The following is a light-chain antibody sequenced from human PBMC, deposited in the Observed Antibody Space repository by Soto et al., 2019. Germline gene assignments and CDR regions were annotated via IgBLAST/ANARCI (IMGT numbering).Light chain of an antibody. Sequence: IQLTQSPSSLSASLGDRVTITWRASQGISSYLNWYQQKPGKAPKLLIYAASSLQSGVPSRFSGSGYGTDFNLTISSLETEDFAVYYCQQRSNWPLTFGGGTKVDIK. CDR1: QGISSY. V-gene: IGKV1-39*01. J-gene: IGKJ4*01. CDR3: QQRSNWPLT. CDR2: AAS.